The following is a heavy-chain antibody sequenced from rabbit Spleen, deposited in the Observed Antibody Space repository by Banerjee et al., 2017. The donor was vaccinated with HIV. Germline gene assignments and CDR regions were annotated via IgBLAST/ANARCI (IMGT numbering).Heavy chain of an antibody. CDR1: GFSFSSSYW. V-gene: IGHV1S45*01. CDR3: ARAYIPDDYLDL. CDR2: IYAGSSGST. D-gene: IGHD2-1*01. Sequence: QEQLEESGGDLVKPGASLTLTCAASGFSFSSSYWICWVRQAPGKGLEWIGCIYAGSSGSTWYASWAKGRFTISKTSSTTVTLQMTSLTAADTATYFCARAYIPDDYLDLWGQGTLVTVS. J-gene: IGHJ3*01.